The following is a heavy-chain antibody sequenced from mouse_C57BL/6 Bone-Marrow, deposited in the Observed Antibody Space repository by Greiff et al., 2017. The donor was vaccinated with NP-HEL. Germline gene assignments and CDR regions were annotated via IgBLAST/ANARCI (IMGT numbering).Heavy chain of an antibody. Sequence: QVQLKQPGAELVKPGASVKVSCKASGYTFTSYWMHWVKQRPGQGLEWIGRIHPSDSDTNYNQKFKGKATLTVDKSSSTAYMQLSSLTSEDSAVYYCAIYPFYSNYGLYYFDYWGQGTTLTVSS. CDR1: GYTFTSYW. J-gene: IGHJ2*01. D-gene: IGHD2-5*01. V-gene: IGHV1-74*01. CDR3: AIYPFYSNYGLYYFDY. CDR2: IHPSDSDT.